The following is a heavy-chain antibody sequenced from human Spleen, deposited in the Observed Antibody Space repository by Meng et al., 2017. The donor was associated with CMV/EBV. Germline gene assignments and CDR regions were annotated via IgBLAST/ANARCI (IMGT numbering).Heavy chain of an antibody. CDR3: ASSIAVAGTPIDY. CDR2: INHSGST. Sequence: SETLSLTCSVSGGSFSNYYWTWIRQTPGKGLEWIGEINHSGSTSYNPSLKSRVTISVDTSRNQFSLKLSSVTAADTAVYYCASSIAVAGTPIDYWGQGNLVTVSS. J-gene: IGHJ4*02. CDR1: GGSFSNYY. D-gene: IGHD6-19*01. V-gene: IGHV4-34*01.